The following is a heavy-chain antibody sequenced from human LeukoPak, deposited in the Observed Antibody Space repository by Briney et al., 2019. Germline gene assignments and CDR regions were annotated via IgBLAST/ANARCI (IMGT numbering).Heavy chain of an antibody. CDR1: GGSISSSSHY. Sequence: PSETLSLTCSVSGGSISSSSHYWGWIRQPPGKGLEWIGSISYSGSTYYNPSLKSRVTMFVDTSQNQFSLKLSSVTAADTAVYYCARICISNSCQADSWGQGTLVTVSS. V-gene: IGHV4-39*01. CDR3: ARICISNSCQADS. D-gene: IGHD2-2*01. CDR2: ISYSGST. J-gene: IGHJ4*02.